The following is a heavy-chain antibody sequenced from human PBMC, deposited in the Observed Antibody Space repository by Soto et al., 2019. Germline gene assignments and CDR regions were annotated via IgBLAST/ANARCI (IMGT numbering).Heavy chain of an antibody. V-gene: IGHV1-69*01. CDR1: GGTFSSYD. CDR2: IIPIFGTA. Sequence: QVQLVQSGAEVKQPGSSVKVSCKASGGTFSSYDISWVRQAPGQGLAWMGGIIPIFGTANYAQKFQGRVTITADESTSTAYMELSSLKSEDTAVYYCASLSSIAAPAAVVYYYYGMDVWGQGTTVTVSS. J-gene: IGHJ6*02. CDR3: ASLSSIAAPAAVVYYYYGMDV. D-gene: IGHD6-6*01.